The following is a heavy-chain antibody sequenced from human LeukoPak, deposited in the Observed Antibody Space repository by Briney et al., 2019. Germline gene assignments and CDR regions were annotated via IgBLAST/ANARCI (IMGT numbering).Heavy chain of an antibody. D-gene: IGHD3-22*01. V-gene: IGHV1-46*01. CDR2: INPSGGST. Sequence: ASVKVSCMASGYTFTSYYMHWVRQAAGKELAWMGIINPSGGSTSYAQKFQGRITMTRDTSTSAVYMELSSLRSEDTAVYYCARKARSSGYENWGQGTLVTVSS. CDR1: GYTFTSYY. J-gene: IGHJ4*02. CDR3: ARKARSSGYEN.